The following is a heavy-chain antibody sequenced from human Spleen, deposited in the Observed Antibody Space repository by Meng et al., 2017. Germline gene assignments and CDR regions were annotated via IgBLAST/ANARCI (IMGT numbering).Heavy chain of an antibody. Sequence: VQLVESGGGVVPPGTSLSLSCAASGFTFTNYGMHWVRQGPGKGLVWVSRISRDGTSTSYADSVQGRFTISRDNSKNTLYLQMNSLRAEDTAVYYCAKGGAGSTVTTFFDYWGQGTLVTVSS. J-gene: IGHJ4*02. D-gene: IGHD4-11*01. CDR1: GFTFTNYG. CDR3: AKGGAGSTVTTFFDY. CDR2: ISRDGTST. V-gene: IGHV3-74*02.